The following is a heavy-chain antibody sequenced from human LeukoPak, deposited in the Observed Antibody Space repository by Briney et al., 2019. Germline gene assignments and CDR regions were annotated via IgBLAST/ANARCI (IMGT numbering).Heavy chain of an antibody. Sequence: SETLSLTCTVSGGSISSYYWSWIRQPPGKGLEWIGYIYYSGSTDYNPSLKSRVTMSVDTSKNQFSLKLSSVTAADTAVYYCARVIGGSWDLRYFDLWGRGTLVTVSS. V-gene: IGHV4-59*01. D-gene: IGHD6-13*01. J-gene: IGHJ2*01. CDR3: ARVIGGSWDLRYFDL. CDR2: IYYSGST. CDR1: GGSISSYY.